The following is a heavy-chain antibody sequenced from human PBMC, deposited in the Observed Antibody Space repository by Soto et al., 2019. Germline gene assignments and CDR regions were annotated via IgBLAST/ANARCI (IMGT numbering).Heavy chain of an antibody. CDR1: GYTFTSYG. V-gene: IGHV1-18*01. J-gene: IGHJ5*02. CDR2: ISAYNGNT. Sequence: QVQLVQSGAEVKKPGASVKVSCKASGYTFTSYGISWVRQAPGQGLEWMGWISAYNGNTNYAQQLQGRVTMTTDTSTSTAYMELRSLRSDDTAVYYCARVLSRITMVRGVIGFDPWGQGTLVTVSS. CDR3: ARVLSRITMVRGVIGFDP. D-gene: IGHD3-10*01.